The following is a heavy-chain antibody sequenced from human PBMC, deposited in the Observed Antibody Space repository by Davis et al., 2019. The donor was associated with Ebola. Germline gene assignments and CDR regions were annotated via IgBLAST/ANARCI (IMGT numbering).Heavy chain of an antibody. CDR1: SGSISSSTYY. D-gene: IGHD4/OR15-4a*01. CDR2: IYYSGST. J-gene: IGHJ4*02. CDR3: ARHVIRGSHYGERDY. V-gene: IGHV4-39*01. Sequence: SETLSLTCTVSSGSISSSTYYWGWIRQPPGKGLEWIGSIYYSGSTYYNPSLKSRVTISVDTSKNQFSLKLSSVTAADTAVYYCARHVIRGSHYGERDYWGQGTLVTVSS.